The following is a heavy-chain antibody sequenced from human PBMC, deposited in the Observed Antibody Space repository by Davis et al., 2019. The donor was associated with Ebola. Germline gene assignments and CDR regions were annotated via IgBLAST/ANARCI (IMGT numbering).Heavy chain of an antibody. CDR3: ARETNDAFDI. J-gene: IGHJ3*02. Sequence: GESLKISCAASGFTFTSYYMHWVRQAPGQGLEWMGIINPSGGSTSYAQKFQGRVTMTRDTSTSTVYMELSSLRSEDTAVYYCARETNDAFDIWGQGTMVTVSS. CDR1: GFTFTSYY. CDR2: INPSGGST. V-gene: IGHV1-46*01.